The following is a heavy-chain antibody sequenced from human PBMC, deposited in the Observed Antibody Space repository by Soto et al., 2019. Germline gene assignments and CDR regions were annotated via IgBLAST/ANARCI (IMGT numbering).Heavy chain of an antibody. J-gene: IGHJ5*02. CDR3: AGVWNGDYVSVNWFDP. CDR1: GGTFSSYT. CDR2: IIPILGIA. V-gene: IGHV1-69*02. D-gene: IGHD4-17*01. Sequence: QVQLVQSGAEVKKPGSSVKVSCKASGGTFSSYTISWVRQAPGQGLEWMGRIIPILGIANYAQKFQGRVKITADKSTSTAYMELSSLRSEDTAVYYCAGVWNGDYVSVNWFDPWGQGTLVTVSS.